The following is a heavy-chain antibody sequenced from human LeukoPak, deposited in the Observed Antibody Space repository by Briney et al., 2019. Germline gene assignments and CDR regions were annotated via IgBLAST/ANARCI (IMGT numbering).Heavy chain of an antibody. CDR3: ARALAFCSGGSCFAELGMDV. D-gene: IGHD2-15*01. CDR2: INHSGST. CDR1: GGSFSGYY. J-gene: IGHJ6*02. Sequence: SETLSLTCAVYGGSFSGYYWSWIRQPPGKGLEWIGEINHSGSTNYNPSLKSRVTIPVDTSKNQFSLKLSSVTAADTAVYYCARALAFCSGGSCFAELGMDVWGQGTTVTVSS. V-gene: IGHV4-34*01.